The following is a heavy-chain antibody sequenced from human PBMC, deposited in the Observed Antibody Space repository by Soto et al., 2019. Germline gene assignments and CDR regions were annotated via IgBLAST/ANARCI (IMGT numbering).Heavy chain of an antibody. D-gene: IGHD5-18*01. V-gene: IGHV1-18*01. J-gene: IGHJ4*02. CDR3: ARERGGYRYGDY. CDR2: VNIDKGNT. Sequence: QVQLVQSGPEVKKPGASVRVSCKPSGYPFSNYGISWMRQAPGQGLEWMGWVNIDKGNTKYAQKFQDRVTMTTDTSTSTVSLELRSLRSDDTALYYCARERGGYRYGDYWGQGTLVTVSS. CDR1: GYPFSNYG.